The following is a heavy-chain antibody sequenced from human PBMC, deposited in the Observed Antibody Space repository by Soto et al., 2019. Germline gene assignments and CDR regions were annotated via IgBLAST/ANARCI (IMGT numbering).Heavy chain of an antibody. D-gene: IGHD6-19*01. J-gene: IGHJ4*02. CDR3: ASPREGQWLVFDH. CDR2: ISKDGLDR. CDR1: GFTFSDFG. Sequence: GGSLRLSCVVSGFTFSDFGMHWVRQSPGEGLAWVASISKDGLDRYYSESVKGRFAISRDDSKNTVFLQMNSLKVEDTAAYFCASPREGQWLVFDHWGQRTLVTVSS. V-gene: IGHV3-30*19.